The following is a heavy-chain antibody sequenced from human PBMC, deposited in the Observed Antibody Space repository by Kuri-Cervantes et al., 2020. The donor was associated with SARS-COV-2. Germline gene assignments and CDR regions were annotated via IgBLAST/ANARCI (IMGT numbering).Heavy chain of an antibody. CDR3: ARGGGGQLDFDY. Sequence: GSLRLSCTVSGGSISSYYWSWIRQPAGKGLEWIGRIYTSGSTNYNPSLKSRVTMSVDTSKNQFSLKLSFVTAADPDVYYCARGGGGQLDFDYWGQGTLVTVSS. D-gene: IGHD6-13*01. CDR1: GGSISSYY. V-gene: IGHV4-4*07. J-gene: IGHJ4*02. CDR2: IYTSGST.